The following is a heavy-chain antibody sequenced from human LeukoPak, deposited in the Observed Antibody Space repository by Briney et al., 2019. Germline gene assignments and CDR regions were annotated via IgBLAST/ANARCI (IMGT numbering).Heavy chain of an antibody. CDR1: GGTFSSYA. V-gene: IGHV1-69*06. J-gene: IGHJ5*02. CDR2: IIPIFGTA. CDR3: ARGTYYYGSGSRGHWFDP. D-gene: IGHD3-10*01. Sequence: SVKVSCKASGGTFSSYAISWVRQAPGQGLEWMGGIIPIFGTANYAQKFQGRVTITADKSTSTAYMELSSLRSEDTAVYYCARGTYYYGSGSRGHWFDPWGQGTLVTVSS.